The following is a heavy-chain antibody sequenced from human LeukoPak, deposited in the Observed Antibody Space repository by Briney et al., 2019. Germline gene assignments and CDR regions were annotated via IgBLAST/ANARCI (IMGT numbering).Heavy chain of an antibody. V-gene: IGHV4-31*03. J-gene: IGHJ6*04. D-gene: IGHD3-9*01. CDR2: IYYSGGT. Sequence: TLSLTCTVSGASISSGGYYWSWIRQHPGKGLEWIGYIYYSGGTYYNPSLKSRVTISVDKSKNQFSLKLSSVTAADTAVYYCASDILTGYSYYYYYGMDVWGKGTTVTVSS. CDR3: ASDILTGYSYYYYYGMDV. CDR1: GASISSGGYY.